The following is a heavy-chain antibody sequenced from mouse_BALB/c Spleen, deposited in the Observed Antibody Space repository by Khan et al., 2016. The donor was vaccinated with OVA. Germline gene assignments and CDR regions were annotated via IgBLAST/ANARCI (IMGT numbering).Heavy chain of an antibody. D-gene: IGHD1-3*01. J-gene: IGHJ2*01. CDR2: IWAGGST. CDR3: ARLEDI. CDR1: GFSLTSYG. Sequence: QVQLKESGPGLLAPSQSLSITCTVSGFSLTSYGVHWVRQPPGKGLEWLGVIWAGGSTNYNSALLSSLTISTDNSKSQVCLKMNSLQADDTAMYYCARLEDIWGQGTTLTVSS. V-gene: IGHV2-9*02.